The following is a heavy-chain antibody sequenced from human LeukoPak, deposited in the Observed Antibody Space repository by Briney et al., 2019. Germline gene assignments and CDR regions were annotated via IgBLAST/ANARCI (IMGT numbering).Heavy chain of an antibody. CDR3: AKDPRGYYYYYMDV. CDR1: GFTFSSYS. J-gene: IGHJ6*03. V-gene: IGHV3-48*01. Sequence: GGSLRLSCAASGFTFSSYSMNWVRQAPGKGLEWVSYISSSSSTIYYADSVKGRFTISRDNSKNTLYLQMNSLRAEDTAVYYCAKDPRGYYYYYMDVWGKGTTVTISS. CDR2: ISSSSSTI.